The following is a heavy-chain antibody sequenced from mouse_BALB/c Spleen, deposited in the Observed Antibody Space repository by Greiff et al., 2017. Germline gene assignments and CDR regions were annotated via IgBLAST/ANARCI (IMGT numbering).Heavy chain of an antibody. Sequence: QVQLKESGAELMEPGASVKISCKATGYSFSSYGVEWVKQRPGHGLEWIGEILPGSGSTNYNEKFKGKDTFTEDSSSKTAYMQLSSLTSKDSSVYYCAKGEYGDYWGQGTTLTVSS. V-gene: IGHV1-9*01. CDR3: AKGEYGDY. D-gene: IGHD2-10*02. CDR2: ILPGSGST. CDR1: GYSFSSYG. J-gene: IGHJ2*01.